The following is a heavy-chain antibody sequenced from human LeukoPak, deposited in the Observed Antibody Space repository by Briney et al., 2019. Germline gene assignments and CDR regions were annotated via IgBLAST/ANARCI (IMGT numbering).Heavy chain of an antibody. CDR2: INPNSGGS. Sequence: ASVKVSCKTSGYTFNAYYMHWVRQAPGQGLEWMGWINPNSGGSNYAQKFQGRVTMTSDTSINTAYMELSRLISDDTAVYYCARVVTPRYCSTTSCYWKGWFDPWGQGTLVTVSS. V-gene: IGHV1-2*02. J-gene: IGHJ5*02. CDR3: ARVVTPRYCSTTSCYWKGWFDP. CDR1: GYTFNAYY. D-gene: IGHD2-2*01.